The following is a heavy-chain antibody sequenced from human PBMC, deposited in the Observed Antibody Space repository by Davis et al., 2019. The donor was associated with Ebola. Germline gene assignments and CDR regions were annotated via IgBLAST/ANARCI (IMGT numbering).Heavy chain of an antibody. CDR3: VKSSDY. CDR1: GFTSSNFA. V-gene: IGHV3-64D*06. CDR2: ISSNGGST. Sequence: PGGSLRLSCSASGFTSSNFAMHWVRQAPGKGLKYVSAISSNGGSTYYADSVKGRFTISRDNSKNTLYLQMSSLRAEDTAVYYCVKSSDYWGQGTLVTVSS. J-gene: IGHJ4*02.